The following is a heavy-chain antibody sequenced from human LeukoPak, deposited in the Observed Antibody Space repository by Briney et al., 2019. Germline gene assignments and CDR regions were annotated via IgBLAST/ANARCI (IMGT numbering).Heavy chain of an antibody. CDR1: GLTFSGYW. Sequence: GGSLRLSCAASGLTFSGYWMHWVRQAPGKGLVCVSRINSDGRSTTYADSVKGRFTVSRDNAKNTLYLQMNSLRAEDTAVYYCARGGGYYNFWSGDYYHYYYYMDVWGKGTTVTVSS. CDR2: INSDGRST. V-gene: IGHV3-74*01. CDR3: ARGGGYYNFWSGDYYHYYYYMDV. J-gene: IGHJ6*03. D-gene: IGHD3-3*01.